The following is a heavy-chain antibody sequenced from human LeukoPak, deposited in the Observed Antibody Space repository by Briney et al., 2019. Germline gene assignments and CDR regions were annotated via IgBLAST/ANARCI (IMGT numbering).Heavy chain of an antibody. CDR3: ARGIVVVPAARGYAFDI. D-gene: IGHD2-2*01. Sequence: PSETLSLTCAVYGGSFSGYYWSWIRQPPGKGLEWIGEINHSGSTNYNPSLKSRVTISVGTSKNQYSLKLSSVTAADTAVYYCARGIVVVPAARGYAFDIWGQGTMVTVSS. J-gene: IGHJ3*02. V-gene: IGHV4-34*01. CDR1: GGSFSGYY. CDR2: INHSGST.